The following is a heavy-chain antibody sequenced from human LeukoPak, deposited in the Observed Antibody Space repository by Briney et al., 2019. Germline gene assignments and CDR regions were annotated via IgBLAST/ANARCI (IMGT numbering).Heavy chain of an antibody. D-gene: IGHD2-8*01. Sequence: SETLSLTCAVYGGSFSGYYWSWIRQPPGKGLEWIGEINHSGSTNYNSSLKSRVTISADTSKNQFSLRLSSVTAADTAVYYCAKMEGLAFDYWGQGTLVTVSS. J-gene: IGHJ4*02. CDR3: AKMEGLAFDY. CDR1: GGSFSGYY. CDR2: INHSGST. V-gene: IGHV4-34*01.